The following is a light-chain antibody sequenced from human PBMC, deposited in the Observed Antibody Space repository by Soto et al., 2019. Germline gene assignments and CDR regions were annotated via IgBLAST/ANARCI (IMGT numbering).Light chain of an antibody. CDR1: DYVSNN. Sequence: DIALTQSPGTPSLSPGERATLSSRASDYVSNNYRAWFHQKPGQTPRLLIYAASTSATGIPARFSGSGSGTEFTLTISSLQSEDFAVYYCQQYNNRPPLTFGGGTKVDIK. CDR3: QQYNNRPPLT. V-gene: IGKV3-15*01. J-gene: IGKJ4*01. CDR2: AAS.